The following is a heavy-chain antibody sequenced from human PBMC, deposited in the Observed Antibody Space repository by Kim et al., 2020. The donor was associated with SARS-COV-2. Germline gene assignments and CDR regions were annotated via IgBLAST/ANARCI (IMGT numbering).Heavy chain of an antibody. CDR2: IYPGDSDT. J-gene: IGHJ6*02. D-gene: IGHD6-6*01. Sequence: GASLKISCKGSGYSFTSYWIGWVRQMPGKGLEWMGIIYPGDSDTRYSPSFQGQVTISADKSISTAYLQWSSLKASDTAMYYCARRKNSSPGGYGMDVWGQGTTVTVSS. CDR1: GYSFTSYW. CDR3: ARRKNSSPGGYGMDV. V-gene: IGHV5-51*01.